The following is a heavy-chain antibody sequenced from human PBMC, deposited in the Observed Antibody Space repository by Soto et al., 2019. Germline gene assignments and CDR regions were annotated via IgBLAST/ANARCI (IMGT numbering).Heavy chain of an antibody. CDR1: RGSINSSYY. D-gene: IGHD3-10*01. CDR2: IYYXGST. V-gene: IGHV4-39*02. Sequence: XXTLSLTCTVSRGSINSSYYWGWIRQPPVKGLECTXSIYYXGSTYYKPSLXXRVTISVXXSKKHFSMKLSSVNAAAKAVYYCATVWLGASQHWRKGTLVTVYS. J-gene: IGHJ1*01. CDR3: ATVWLGASQH.